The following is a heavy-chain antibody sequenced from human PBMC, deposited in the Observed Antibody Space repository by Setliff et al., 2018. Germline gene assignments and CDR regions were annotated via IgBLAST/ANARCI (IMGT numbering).Heavy chain of an antibody. D-gene: IGHD2-21*02. Sequence: SETLSLTCTVSGHSISSGYIWGWIRQPPGKGLEWVGNIGHTGSINYNPSLKSRLTISRDTSKNQVSLKLNSVTDTDTAVYYCARDLGHGGDSDYWGQGILVTVSS. CDR2: IGHTGSI. J-gene: IGHJ4*02. CDR1: GHSISSGYI. V-gene: IGHV4-38-2*02. CDR3: ARDLGHGGDSDY.